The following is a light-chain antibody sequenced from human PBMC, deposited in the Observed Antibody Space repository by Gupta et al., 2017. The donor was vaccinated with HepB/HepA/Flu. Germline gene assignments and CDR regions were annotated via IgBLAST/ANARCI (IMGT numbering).Light chain of an antibody. Sequence: EIVLTQSPGTLSLSPGDRATLSCRASQSGSGSYLAWYQHKPGQAPRLLMYAASNRATGIPDRFSGSGSGTEFTLTISRREPEDFAVYYCQHEGSSPRTFGQGTKVEIK. CDR1: QSGSGSY. CDR3: QHEGSSPRT. J-gene: IGKJ1*01. V-gene: IGKV3-20*01. CDR2: AAS.